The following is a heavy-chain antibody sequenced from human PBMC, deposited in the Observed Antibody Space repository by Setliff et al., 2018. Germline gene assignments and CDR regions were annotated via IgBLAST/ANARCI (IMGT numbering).Heavy chain of an antibody. Sequence: LSLTCTVSGGSISSYYWSWIRQPPGKGLEWIGYIYYSGSTNYNPSLKSRVTISVDTSKXXXHLKXXXXXXXXXXXXXXXXXXXXAAXXXXXYYYYYXXDVWGQGXTVTVSS. V-gene: IGHV4-59*01. CDR2: IYYSGST. J-gene: IGHJ6*02. CDR1: GGSISSYY. CDR3: XXXXXXAAXXXXXYYYYYXXDV. D-gene: IGHD6-13*01.